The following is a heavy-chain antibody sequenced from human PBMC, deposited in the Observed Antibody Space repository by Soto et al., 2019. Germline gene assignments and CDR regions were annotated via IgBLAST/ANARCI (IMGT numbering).Heavy chain of an antibody. J-gene: IGHJ6*03. Sequence: GGSLRLSCAASGFTFSRNSMNWVRQAPGKGLEWVSSISSSSSYIYYADSVKGRVTISRDNAKNSVYLQMNSLRAEDTAVYYCARWDCSSTSCDYYYYYYMDVWGKGTTVTVSS. CDR1: GFTFSRNS. D-gene: IGHD2-2*01. CDR3: ARWDCSSTSCDYYYYYYMDV. V-gene: IGHV3-21*01. CDR2: ISSSSSYI.